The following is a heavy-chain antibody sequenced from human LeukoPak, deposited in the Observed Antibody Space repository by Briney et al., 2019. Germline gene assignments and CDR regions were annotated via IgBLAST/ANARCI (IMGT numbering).Heavy chain of an antibody. Sequence: ASVKVSCKASGYTFTSYDINWVREATGQGLEWMGWMNPNSGNTGYAQKFQGRVTITRNTSVSTAYMELSSLRSEDTAVYYCARGWVGGADAFDIWGQGTMVTVSS. CDR1: GYTFTSYD. CDR2: MNPNSGNT. CDR3: ARGWVGGADAFDI. D-gene: IGHD3-10*01. V-gene: IGHV1-8*03. J-gene: IGHJ3*02.